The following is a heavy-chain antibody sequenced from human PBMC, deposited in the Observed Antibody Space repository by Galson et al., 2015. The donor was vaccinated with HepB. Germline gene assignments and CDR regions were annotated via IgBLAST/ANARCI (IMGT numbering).Heavy chain of an antibody. J-gene: IGHJ5*02. CDR3: AKMVAMVRGVFDP. D-gene: IGHD3-10*01. CDR1: GFTFSTYG. V-gene: IGHV3-30*18. CDR2: ISYDERNI. Sequence: SLRLSCAASGFTFSTYGMHWVRQAPGKGLEWVAAISYDERNIYYADSVKGRFTISRDNSKNTLYLQMNSLRAEDTAVYYCAKMVAMVRGVFDPWGQGTLVTVSS.